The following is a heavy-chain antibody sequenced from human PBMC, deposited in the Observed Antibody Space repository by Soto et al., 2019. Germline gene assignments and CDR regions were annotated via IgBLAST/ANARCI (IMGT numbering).Heavy chain of an antibody. D-gene: IGHD2-2*01. CDR3: ARVPDR. CDR2: IYHSGST. V-gene: IGHV4-30-2*01. Sequence: SETLSLTCAVSGGSISSGGYSWSWIRQPPGKGLEWIGYIYHSGSTYYNPSLKSRVTISVDRSKNQFSLKLSSVTAADPAVYYCARVPDRWGQGTVVTVSS. CDR1: GGSISSGGYS. J-gene: IGHJ5*02.